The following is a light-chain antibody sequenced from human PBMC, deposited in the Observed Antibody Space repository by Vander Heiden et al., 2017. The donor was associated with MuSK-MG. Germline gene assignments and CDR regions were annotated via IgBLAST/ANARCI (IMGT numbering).Light chain of an antibody. V-gene: IGKV3-20*01. CDR2: DAS. CDR3: QQGGSKPPLFT. J-gene: IGKJ3*01. CDR1: HSVAY. Sequence: IVLTQSPGILSSSPGERATPSCRASHSVAYLGWYQQKPGQAPGLLIYDASNRATGIPDRFSGSGSGTDFTLTISRVGPEDFAMYYCQQGGSKPPLFTFGHGTKVDFK.